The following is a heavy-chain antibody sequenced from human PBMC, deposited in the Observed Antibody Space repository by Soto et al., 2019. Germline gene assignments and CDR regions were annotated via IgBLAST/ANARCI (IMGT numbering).Heavy chain of an antibody. CDR2: SYHSGST. CDR1: GGSISSSNW. D-gene: IGHD4-17*01. Sequence: QVQLQESGPGLVKPSGTLSLTRAVSGGSISSSNWWSWVRQPPGKGLEWIGVSYHSGSTNYNPSLKSRVTIAVDKSKNQFSLKLSSVTAADTAVYYCARWDYGDPRSHTFDLWGRGTLVTVSS. CDR3: ARWDYGDPRSHTFDL. V-gene: IGHV4-4*02. J-gene: IGHJ2*01.